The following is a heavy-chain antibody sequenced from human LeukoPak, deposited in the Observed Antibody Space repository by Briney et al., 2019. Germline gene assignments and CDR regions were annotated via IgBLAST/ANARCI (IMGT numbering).Heavy chain of an antibody. J-gene: IGHJ4*02. V-gene: IGHV3-48*03. CDR2: IDTSGTNI. Sequence: GGSLRLSCAASGFTFSSYEMNWVRQAPGKGLEWVSYIDTSGTNIYYAGSVKGRFTVSRDNGKNSLYLQMNSLRAEDTGIYYCARETINCGGDCYDYWGQGALVTVSS. D-gene: IGHD2-21*01. CDR3: ARETINCGGDCYDY. CDR1: GFTFSSYE.